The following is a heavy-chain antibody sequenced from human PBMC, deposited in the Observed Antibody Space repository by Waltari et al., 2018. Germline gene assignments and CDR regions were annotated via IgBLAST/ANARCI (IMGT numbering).Heavy chain of an antibody. CDR3: AISYCSSTSCYYYYGMDV. D-gene: IGHD2-2*01. CDR1: GYTFTGYY. J-gene: IGHJ6*02. V-gene: IGHV1-2*02. Sequence: QVQLVQSGAEVKKPGASVKVSCKASGYTFTGYYMPWVRQAPGQGLEWMGWINPNSGGTNYAQKFQGRVTMTRDTSISTAYMELSRLRSDDTAVYYCAISYCSSTSCYYYYGMDVWGQGTTVTVSS. CDR2: INPNSGGT.